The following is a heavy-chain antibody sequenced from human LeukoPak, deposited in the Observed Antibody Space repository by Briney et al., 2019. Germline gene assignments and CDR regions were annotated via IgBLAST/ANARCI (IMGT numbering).Heavy chain of an antibody. J-gene: IGHJ4*02. V-gene: IGHV3-64*01. CDR2: ISSNGGST. Sequence: GGSLRLSCAASGFTFSSYAMHWVRQAPGKGLEYVSAISSNGGSTYYANSVKGRFTISRDNSKNTLYLQMGSLRAEDMAVYYCARSGELLWFGESRLDYWGQGTLVTVSS. CDR1: GFTFSSYA. CDR3: ARSGELLWFGESRLDY. D-gene: IGHD3-10*01.